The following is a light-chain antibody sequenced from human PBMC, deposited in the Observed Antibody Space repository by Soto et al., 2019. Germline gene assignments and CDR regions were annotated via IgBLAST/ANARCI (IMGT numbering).Light chain of an antibody. V-gene: IGLV2-23*02. J-gene: IGLJ1*01. CDR3: CSSGGSPTYV. CDR1: SSNVGRYKL. Sequence: QSALTQPASVSGSPGQSITISCTGTSSNVGRYKLVSWYQQHPGKAPKLMIFDVNKRPSGVSNRFSGSKSGNTASLTISGLKVEDEADYYCCSSGGSPTYVFGTGTKLTVL. CDR2: DVN.